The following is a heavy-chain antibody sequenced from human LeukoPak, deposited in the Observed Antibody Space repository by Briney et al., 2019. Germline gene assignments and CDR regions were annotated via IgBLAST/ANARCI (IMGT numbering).Heavy chain of an antibody. CDR2: IFSSGNR. V-gene: IGHV4-61*02. D-gene: IGHD1-26*01. CDR1: GAIINRGDYS. Sequence: PSETLSLTCNVSGAIINRGDYSWHWIRQTAGNRLEWIGRIFSSGNRNYNPSLKSRVTISEQTSKGQFSLQLSSVTASDTAIYYCARAGGPLPFYWYFDLWGRGTLVTVSS. J-gene: IGHJ2*01. CDR3: ARAGGPLPFYWYFDL.